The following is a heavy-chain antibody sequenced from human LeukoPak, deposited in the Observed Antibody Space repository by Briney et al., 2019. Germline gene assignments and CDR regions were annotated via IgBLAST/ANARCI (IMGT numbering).Heavy chain of an antibody. V-gene: IGHV3-48*02. CDR2: ISSSISTM. Sequence: GGSLRLSCAASGFTFSTYSMNWVRQAPGKGLEWVSYISSSISTMYYADSVEGRFTISRDNAKTSLYLQMNSLRDEDTAVYYCARIRLYAMDVWGQGTTVTVSS. J-gene: IGHJ6*02. CDR1: GFTFSTYS. CDR3: ARIRLYAMDV.